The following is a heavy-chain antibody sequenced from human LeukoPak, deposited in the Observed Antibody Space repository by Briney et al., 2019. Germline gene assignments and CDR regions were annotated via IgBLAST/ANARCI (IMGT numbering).Heavy chain of an antibody. CDR2: IIPIFGTA. D-gene: IGHD2-2*01. V-gene: IGHV1-69*05. J-gene: IGHJ6*03. CDR1: GGTFSSYA. CDR3: ARDPPQQRYCSSTSCYPSYYYYMDV. Sequence: EASVKVSCKASGGTFSSYAISWVRQAPGQGLEWMGGIIPIFGTANYAQKFQGRVTITTDESTSTAYMEMSSLRAEDTAVYYCARDPPQQRYCSSTSCYPSYYYYMDVWGKGTTVTVSS.